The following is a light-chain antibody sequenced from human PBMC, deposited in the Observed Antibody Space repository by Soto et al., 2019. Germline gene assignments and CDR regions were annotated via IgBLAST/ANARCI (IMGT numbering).Light chain of an antibody. J-gene: IGKJ2*01. CDR1: QTISTY. V-gene: IGKV1-39*01. Sequence: DIQMTQSPSSLSASVGDRVTITCRASQTISTYLNWYQQKPGKAPRLLIYGASSLLSGVPSRFSGSGSGTDFTLTIASLQPEDFSTYYCQQSDSTPYPFGQGTKVEI. CDR2: GAS. CDR3: QQSDSTPYP.